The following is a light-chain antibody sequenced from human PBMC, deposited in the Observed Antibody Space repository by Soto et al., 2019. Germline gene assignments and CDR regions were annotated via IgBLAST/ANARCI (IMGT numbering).Light chain of an antibody. Sequence: DMVMTQSPDSVAVSLGERATINCKSSRSVLSSSNNKNYLVWYQHRPGHPPKLLISWASSRESGVPDRFSGSGSGTDFTPTISGLQAEDVAVYYCQQHLDSWTFGQGTKVEIK. CDR3: QQHLDSWT. CDR2: WAS. CDR1: RSVLSSSNNKNY. J-gene: IGKJ1*01. V-gene: IGKV4-1*01.